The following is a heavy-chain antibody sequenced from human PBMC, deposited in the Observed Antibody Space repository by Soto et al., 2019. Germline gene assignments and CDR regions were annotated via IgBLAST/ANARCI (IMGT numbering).Heavy chain of an antibody. CDR2: IIPIFGTA. D-gene: IGHD3-3*01. CDR1: GGTFSSYA. V-gene: IGHV1-69*13. Sequence: SVKVSCKASGGTFSSYAISWVRQAPGQGLEWMGGIIPIFGTANYAQKFQGRVTITADESTSTAYMELSSLRSEDTAVYYCAVARFLEWLFQKYYYYYGMDVWGQGTTVTVSS. J-gene: IGHJ6*02. CDR3: AVARFLEWLFQKYYYYYGMDV.